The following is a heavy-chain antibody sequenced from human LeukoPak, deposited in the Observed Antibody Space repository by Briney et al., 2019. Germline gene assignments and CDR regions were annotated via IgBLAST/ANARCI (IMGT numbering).Heavy chain of an antibody. D-gene: IGHD5-18*01. V-gene: IGHV1-69*01. CDR2: IIPIFGTA. Sequence: SVKVSCTASGGTFSSYAISWVRQAPGQGLEWMGGIIPIFGTANYAQKFQGRVTITADESTSTAYMELSSLRSEDTAVYYCARDRGSAMYYFDYWGQGTLVTVSS. CDR3: ARDRGSAMYYFDY. J-gene: IGHJ4*02. CDR1: GGTFSSYA.